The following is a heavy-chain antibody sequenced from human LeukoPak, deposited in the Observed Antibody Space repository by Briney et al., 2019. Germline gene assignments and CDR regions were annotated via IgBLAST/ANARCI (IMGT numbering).Heavy chain of an antibody. CDR3: ARVGDYYDTRGFSSDAFDI. J-gene: IGHJ3*02. D-gene: IGHD3-22*01. V-gene: IGHV3-72*01. CDR2: IRTRAKGYTT. CDR1: RFTFSDHY. Sequence: PGSSLRLSCAASRFTFSDHYMDWAHQPAGKGLEWVDLIRTRAKGYTTLIAPSVRDPFSISRGDSTHSGYLQMNSLKTEDTAVYFCARVGDYYDTRGFSSDAFDIWGLGTMVTVAS.